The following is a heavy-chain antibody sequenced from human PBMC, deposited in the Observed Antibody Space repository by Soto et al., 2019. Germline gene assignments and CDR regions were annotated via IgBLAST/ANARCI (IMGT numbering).Heavy chain of an antibody. J-gene: IGHJ6*03. CDR2: ISSSGSTI. CDR3: ASMVRGVRNYYYYYYYMDV. V-gene: IGHV3-11*01. D-gene: IGHD3-10*01. CDR1: EFTFSDYY. Sequence: QVQLVESGGGLVKPGGSLRLSCAASEFTFSDYYMSWIRQAPGKGLEWVSYISSSGSTIYYADSVKGRFTISRDNAKNSLYLQMNSLRAEDTAVYYCASMVRGVRNYYYYYYYMDVWGKGTTVTVSS.